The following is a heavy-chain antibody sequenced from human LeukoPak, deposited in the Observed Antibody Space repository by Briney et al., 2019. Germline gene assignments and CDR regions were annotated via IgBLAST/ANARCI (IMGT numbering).Heavy chain of an antibody. D-gene: IGHD5-12*01. CDR3: ARHRGYSGHERKLG. Sequence: GGSLRLSCAASGFTFSSYWMHWVRQAPGKGLVWVSRINTDGSSTSYADSVKGRFTISRDNAKNTLYLQMNSLRAEDTAVYYCARHRGYSGHERKLGWGQGTLVTVSS. CDR2: INTDGSST. J-gene: IGHJ4*02. CDR1: GFTFSSYW. V-gene: IGHV3-74*01.